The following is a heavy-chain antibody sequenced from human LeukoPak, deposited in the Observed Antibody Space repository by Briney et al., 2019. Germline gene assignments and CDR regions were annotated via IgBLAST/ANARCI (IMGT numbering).Heavy chain of an antibody. CDR2: IHTSGST. Sequence: SETLSLTCTVSGGSISSYYWSWIRQPAGKGLEWIGRIHTSGSTKYNPSLKSRVTMSVDTSKNQFSLKLSSVTAADTAVYYCARDGGSGWYAIFDYWGQGTLVTVSS. D-gene: IGHD6-19*01. V-gene: IGHV4-4*07. J-gene: IGHJ4*02. CDR3: ARDGGSGWYAIFDY. CDR1: GGSISSYY.